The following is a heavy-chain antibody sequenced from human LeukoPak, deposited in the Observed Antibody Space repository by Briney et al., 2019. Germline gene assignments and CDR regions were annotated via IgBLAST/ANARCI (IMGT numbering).Heavy chain of an antibody. V-gene: IGHV3-30*18. CDR2: ISYDGSNK. J-gene: IGHJ6*03. Sequence: SGGSLRLSCAASGFTFSSYGMHWVRQAPGKGLEWVAVISYDGSNKYYADSVKGRFTISSDNSKNTLYLQMNSLRAEDTAVYYCAKGYDFWSGNCYYHYYMDVWGKGTTVTVSS. CDR1: GFTFSSYG. D-gene: IGHD3-3*01. CDR3: AKGYDFWSGNCYYHYYMDV.